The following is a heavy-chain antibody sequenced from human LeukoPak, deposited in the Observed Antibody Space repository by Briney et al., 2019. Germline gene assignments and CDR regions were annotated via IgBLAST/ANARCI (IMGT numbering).Heavy chain of an antibody. CDR3: TTEVAADPGDDY. CDR1: GFTFSNAW. Sequence: GGSLRLSCAASGFTFSNAWMSWVRQAPGKRLEWVGRIKSKTDGGTTDYAAPVKGRFTISRDDSENTLYLQMNSLKTEDTAVYYCTTEVAADPGDDYCGQGNLVTVSS. D-gene: IGHD6-25*01. CDR2: IKSKTDGGTT. J-gene: IGHJ4*02. V-gene: IGHV3-15*01.